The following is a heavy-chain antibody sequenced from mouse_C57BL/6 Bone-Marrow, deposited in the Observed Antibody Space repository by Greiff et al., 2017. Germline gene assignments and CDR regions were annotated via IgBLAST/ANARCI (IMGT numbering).Heavy chain of an antibody. V-gene: IGHV1-81*01. J-gene: IGHJ3*01. Sequence: VQLQQSGAELARPGASVKLSCKASGYTFTSYGIRWVKQRPGQGLEWIGEIYPRSGNTYYNEKFKGKATLTADQSSSTAYMELRSLTSEDSAVDSGASPLDSSSPAWFAYWGQGTLVTVSA. CDR2: IYPRSGNT. D-gene: IGHD1-1*01. CDR1: GYTFTSYG. CDR3: ASPLDSSSPAWFAY.